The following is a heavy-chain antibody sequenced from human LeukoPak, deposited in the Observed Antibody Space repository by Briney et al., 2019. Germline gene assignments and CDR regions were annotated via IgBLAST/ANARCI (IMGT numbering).Heavy chain of an antibody. D-gene: IGHD5-12*01. Sequence: SETLSLTCTVSGGSISSYYWSWIRQPPGKGLEWIGYIYYSGSTYYNPSLKSRLTISVDTSKSQFSLRLSSVTAADTAVYYCARRRDRGYDFDYWGQGTLVTVSS. CDR1: GGSISSYY. V-gene: IGHV4-59*12. CDR3: ARRRDRGYDFDY. CDR2: IYYSGST. J-gene: IGHJ4*02.